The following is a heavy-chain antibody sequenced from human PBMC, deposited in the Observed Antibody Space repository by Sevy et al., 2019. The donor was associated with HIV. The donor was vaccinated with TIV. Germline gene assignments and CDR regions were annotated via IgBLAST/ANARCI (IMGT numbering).Heavy chain of an antibody. V-gene: IGHV4-61*01. J-gene: IGHJ6*03. CDR3: AGVPRGQLWYSGSLGGYYYHMDV. CDR1: GGSVSSGTYY. CDR2: IYKTGST. D-gene: IGHD3-16*01. Sequence: SETLSLSCSVSGGSVSSGTYYWSWIRQPPGKGLEWIGHIYKTGSTNYNLALHSRVTISVDTSTNQFSLRLRYVTAADTAVYYCAGVPRGQLWYSGSLGGYYYHMDVWGKGTTVTVFS.